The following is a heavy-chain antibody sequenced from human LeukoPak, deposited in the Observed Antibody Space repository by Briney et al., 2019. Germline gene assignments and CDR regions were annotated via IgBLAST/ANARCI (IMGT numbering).Heavy chain of an antibody. V-gene: IGHV1-2*02. J-gene: IGHJ4*02. CDR3: TGGATTPVY. Sequence: ASVKVSCKASGYTFTGYYMHRVRQAPGQGLEWMGWINPNSGGTNYALKFQGRVTMTRDTSISTAFMELSRLTSDDTAVYYCTGGATTPVYWGQGTLVTVSS. CDR1: GYTFTGYY. D-gene: IGHD5-12*01. CDR2: INPNSGGT.